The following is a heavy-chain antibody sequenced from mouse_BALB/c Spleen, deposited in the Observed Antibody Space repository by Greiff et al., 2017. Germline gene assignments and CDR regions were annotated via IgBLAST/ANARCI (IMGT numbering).Heavy chain of an antibody. D-gene: IGHD2-14*01. V-gene: IGHV1S135*01. Sequence: VQLQQSGPELMKPGASVKISCKASGYSFTSYYMHWVKQSHGKSLEWIGYIDPFNGGTSYNQKFKGKATLTVDKSSSTAYMHLSSLTSEDSAVYYCARLYRYDLYYAMDYWGQGTSVTVSS. CDR2: IDPFNGGT. CDR3: ARLYRYDLYYAMDY. CDR1: GYSFTSYY. J-gene: IGHJ4*01.